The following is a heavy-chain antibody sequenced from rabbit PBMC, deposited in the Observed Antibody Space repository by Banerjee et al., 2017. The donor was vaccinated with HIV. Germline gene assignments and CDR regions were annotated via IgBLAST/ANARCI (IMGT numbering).Heavy chain of an antibody. CDR1: GFSFSGSYY. CDR3: VSWGVNFNL. CDR2: IWSGDST. D-gene: IGHD4-1*01. Sequence: QGRLVGSGGGLVQPEGSLTPPCTASGFSFSGSYYMCWVRQSPGKGLEWIGFIWSGDSTDYASWAKGRFTISKTSSTTVTLQMTSLTAADTATYFCVSWGVNFNLWGQGTLVTVS. V-gene: IGHV1S45*01. J-gene: IGHJ4*01.